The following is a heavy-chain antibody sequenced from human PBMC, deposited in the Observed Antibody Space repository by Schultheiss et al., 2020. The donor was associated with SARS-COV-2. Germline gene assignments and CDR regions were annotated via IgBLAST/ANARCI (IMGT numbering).Heavy chain of an antibody. V-gene: IGHV1-18*01. CDR1: GYTFTSYG. J-gene: IGHJ4*02. CDR2: ISAYNGNT. D-gene: IGHD3-3*01. CDR3: ARTTLRFLEWLPLPFDY. Sequence: GESLKISCKASGYTFTSYGISWVRQAPGQGLEWMGWISAYNGNTNYAQKLQGRVTMTTDTSTSTAYMELRSLRSDDTAVYYCARTTLRFLEWLPLPFDYWGQGTLVTVSS.